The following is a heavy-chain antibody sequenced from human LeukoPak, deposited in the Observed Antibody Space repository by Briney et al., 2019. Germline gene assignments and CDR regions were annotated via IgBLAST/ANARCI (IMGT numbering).Heavy chain of an antibody. CDR3: ARATVTDSIFVY. CDR1: GITFSSYW. V-gene: IGHV3-7*01. D-gene: IGHD4-17*01. J-gene: IGHJ4*02. Sequence: GGSLRLSCAASGITFSSYWMRWVRQAPGKGLEWVANIKQDGSEKHYVDSVKGRFTISRDNAKNSLYLQMNSLRVEDTAVYYCARATVTDSIFVYWGQGTLVTVSS. CDR2: IKQDGSEK.